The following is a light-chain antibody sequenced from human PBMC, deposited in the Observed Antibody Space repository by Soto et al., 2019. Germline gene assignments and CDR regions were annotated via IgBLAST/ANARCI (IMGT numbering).Light chain of an antibody. J-gene: IGLJ2*01. CDR3: QTWGTGIRV. CDR2: VNSDGSH. CDR1: SGHSTYA. V-gene: IGLV4-69*01. Sequence: QPVLTQSPSASASLGASVKLTCNLSSGHSTYAIAWHQQQPEKGPRYLMKVNSDGSHSKGDGIPDRFSGSSSGAERYLTISSLQSEDEADYYCQTWGTGIRVFGGGTKLTVL.